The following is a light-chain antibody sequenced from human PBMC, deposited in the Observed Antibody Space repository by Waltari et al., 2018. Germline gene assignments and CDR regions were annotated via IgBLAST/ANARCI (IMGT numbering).Light chain of an antibody. V-gene: IGKV3-15*01. CDR3: QQYNNWPPYT. J-gene: IGKJ2*01. CDR2: AAA. Sequence: DIVMTQSPATLSVSPGERATLSCRASQSVGSNLAWYQQKPGQALRLLIFAAARRATGIPARFSGSGSGTEFTLTIDSLQSEDFAVYYCQQYNNWPPYTFGQGTKLEIK. CDR1: QSVGSN.